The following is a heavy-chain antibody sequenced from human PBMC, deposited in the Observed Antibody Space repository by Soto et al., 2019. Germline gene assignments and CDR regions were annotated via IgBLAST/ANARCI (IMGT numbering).Heavy chain of an antibody. Sequence: GASVKVSCKASGFIFTSYGITWVRQAPGLGLEWMGWISAYNGDTNYAQMLQDRVTMTTDTSTSTAYMELRSLRSDDTAVYYCARAGDAFDFWGQGTMVTV. J-gene: IGHJ3*01. V-gene: IGHV1-18*01. CDR1: GFIFTSYG. CDR2: ISAYNGDT. CDR3: ARAGDAFDF.